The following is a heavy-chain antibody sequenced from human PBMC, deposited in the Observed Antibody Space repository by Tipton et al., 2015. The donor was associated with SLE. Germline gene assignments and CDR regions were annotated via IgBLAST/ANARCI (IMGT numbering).Heavy chain of an antibody. J-gene: IGHJ5*02. Sequence: TLSLTCAVYGGSFSGYYWSWIRQPPGKGLEWIGSIYYSGSTYYNPSLKSRVTISVDTSKNQFSLKLSSVTAADTAVYYCARARYSGDNWFDPWGQGTLVTVSS. V-gene: IGHV4-34*01. D-gene: IGHD1-26*01. CDR3: ARARYSGDNWFDP. CDR2: IYYSGST. CDR1: GGSFSGYY.